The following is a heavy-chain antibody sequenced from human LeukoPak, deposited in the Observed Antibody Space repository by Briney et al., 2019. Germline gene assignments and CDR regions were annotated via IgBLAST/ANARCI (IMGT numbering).Heavy chain of an antibody. J-gene: IGHJ4*02. Sequence: PGRSPRLSCAASGFTFDDYAMHWVRQAPGKGLEWVSGISWNSGSIGYADSVKGRFTISRDNAKNSLYLQMNSLRAEDTALYYCAKDNSRSGWSAAPGGFDYWGQGTLVTVSS. CDR3: AKDNSRSGWSAAPGGFDY. D-gene: IGHD6-19*01. V-gene: IGHV3-9*01. CDR1: GFTFDDYA. CDR2: ISWNSGSI.